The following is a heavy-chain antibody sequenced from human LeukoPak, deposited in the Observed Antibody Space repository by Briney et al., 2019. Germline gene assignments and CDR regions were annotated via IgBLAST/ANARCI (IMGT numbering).Heavy chain of an antibody. CDR2: ISYDGSNK. J-gene: IGHJ4*02. D-gene: IGHD3-22*01. CDR1: GFTLSSYG. Sequence: GGSLRLSCAASGFTLSSYGMHWVRQAPGKGLEWVAVISYDGSNKYYADSVKGRFTISRDNSKNTLYLQMNSLRAEDTAVYYCAKGSASITMIVVVIEDYFDYWGQGTLVTVSS. V-gene: IGHV3-30*18. CDR3: AKGSASITMIVVVIEDYFDY.